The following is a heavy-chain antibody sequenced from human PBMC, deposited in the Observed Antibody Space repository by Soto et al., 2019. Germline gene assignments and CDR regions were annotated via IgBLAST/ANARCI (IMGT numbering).Heavy chain of an antibody. V-gene: IGHV3-7*03. CDR2: IKQDGSEK. J-gene: IGHJ6*02. CDR1: GFTFSSYW. D-gene: IGHD6-6*01. CDR3: ARAYSSSSRYYYYYYGMDV. Sequence: PGGSLRLSCAASGFTFSSYWMSWVRQAPGKGLEWVANIKQDGSEKYYVDSVKGRFTISRDNAKNSLYLQMNSLRAEDTAVYYCARAYSSSSRYYYYYYGMDVWGQGTTVTVSS.